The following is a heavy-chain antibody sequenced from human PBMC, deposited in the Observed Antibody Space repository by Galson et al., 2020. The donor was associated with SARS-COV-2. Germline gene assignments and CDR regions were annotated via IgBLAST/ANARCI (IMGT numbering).Heavy chain of an antibody. D-gene: IGHD5-18*01. CDR2: ISYDGKKK. Sequence: GESLKISCAASGFGFRSYAMHWVRQTPGKGLEWVAVISYDGKKKYYRESVKGRFSISRDDSKKTLDLQMDSLTADDTAVYYCTKEFRGYTYAHSAFDLWGQGTSVIVSS. CDR1: GFGFRSYA. V-gene: IGHV3-30*18. CDR3: TKEFRGYTYAHSAFDL. J-gene: IGHJ3*01.